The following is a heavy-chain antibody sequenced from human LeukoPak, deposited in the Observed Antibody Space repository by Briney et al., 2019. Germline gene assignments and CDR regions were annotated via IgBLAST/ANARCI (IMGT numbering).Heavy chain of an antibody. D-gene: IGHD6-19*01. CDR2: IYDSGST. Sequence: SETLSLTCTVSGGSISSSYYYWGWIRQPPGKGLEWIGSIYDSGSTYHNPSLKSRVTISVDTSKNQFSLKLSSVTAVDTAVYYCARHRSAVAGTGGDYYYYYYMDVWGKGTTVTVS. CDR3: ARHRSAVAGTGGDYYYYYYMDV. V-gene: IGHV4-39*01. J-gene: IGHJ6*03. CDR1: GGSISSSYYY.